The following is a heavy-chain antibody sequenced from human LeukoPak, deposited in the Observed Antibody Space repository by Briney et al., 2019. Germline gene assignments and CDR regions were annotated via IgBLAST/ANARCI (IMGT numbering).Heavy chain of an antibody. J-gene: IGHJ6*03. Sequence: GGSLRLSCAASGITFSSYGMSWVRQAPGKGLEWVSSISSTGGTTYFADSVKGRFTISRDNSKNTLYLQMNSLRAEDTAIYYCAKNGDRGAYCTGGTCYPYFYYYMDVWGKGTTVTI. CDR3: AKNGDRGAYCTGGTCYPYFYYYMDV. CDR1: GITFSSYG. D-gene: IGHD2-15*01. V-gene: IGHV3-23*01. CDR2: ISSTGGTT.